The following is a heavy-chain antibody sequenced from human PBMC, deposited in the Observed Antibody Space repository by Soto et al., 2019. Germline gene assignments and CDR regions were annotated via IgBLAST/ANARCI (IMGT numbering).Heavy chain of an antibody. V-gene: IGHV4-4*07. D-gene: IGHD2-2*01. Sequence: SEALSLTFTGSGGSMSTYYWTWIRQPAGKGLEWIGRIYTRWSTNYNPSLKSRVTMSVDTSKNQFSLKLSSVTAADTAVYYCARRYCSSTNCYHWFDPWGQGTLVTVSS. CDR1: GGSMSTYY. CDR3: ARRYCSSTNCYHWFDP. CDR2: IYTRWST. J-gene: IGHJ5*02.